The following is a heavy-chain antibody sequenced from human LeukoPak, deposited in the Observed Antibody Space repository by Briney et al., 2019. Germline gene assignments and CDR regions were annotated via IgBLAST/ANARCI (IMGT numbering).Heavy chain of an antibody. Sequence: PSETLSLTCTVSGGSISSSYWSWIRQPAGKGLEWIGYIYYSGSTNYNPSLKSRVTISVDTSKNHFPLKLSSVTAADTAVYYCARDGSAAAGTLFDYWGQGTLVTVSS. CDR2: IYYSGST. D-gene: IGHD6-13*01. CDR3: ARDGSAAAGTLFDY. CDR1: GGSISSSY. J-gene: IGHJ4*02. V-gene: IGHV4-59*01.